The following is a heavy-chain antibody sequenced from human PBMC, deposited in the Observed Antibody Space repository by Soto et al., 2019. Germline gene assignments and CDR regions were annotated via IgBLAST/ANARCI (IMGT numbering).Heavy chain of an antibody. J-gene: IGHJ4*02. CDR2: IYEAATT. Sequence: SETLSLTCAVSGASIISTGFHWVWIRQPPGQGLEWIGSIYEAATTFYNSSLKSRVTISADTSNNLFSLKLSSVTAADTAVYYCARRGSGHTFDYWGQGTLVTVSS. CDR3: ARRGSGHTFDY. V-gene: IGHV4-39*01. D-gene: IGHD3-10*01. CDR1: GASIISTGFH.